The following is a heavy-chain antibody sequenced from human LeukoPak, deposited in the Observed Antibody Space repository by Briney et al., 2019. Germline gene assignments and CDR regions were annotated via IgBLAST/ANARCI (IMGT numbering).Heavy chain of an antibody. CDR1: GGSISSSSYY. D-gene: IGHD6-19*01. Sequence: TSETLSLTCTVSGGSISSSSYYWGWIRQPPGKGLEWIGSIYYSGSTYYNPSLKSRVTISVDTSKNQFSLKLSSVTAADTAVYYCARRGWYSSGWYRDLNSPFTYWGQGTLVTVSS. CDR3: ARRGWYSSGWYRDLNSPFTY. CDR2: IYYSGST. J-gene: IGHJ4*02. V-gene: IGHV4-39*01.